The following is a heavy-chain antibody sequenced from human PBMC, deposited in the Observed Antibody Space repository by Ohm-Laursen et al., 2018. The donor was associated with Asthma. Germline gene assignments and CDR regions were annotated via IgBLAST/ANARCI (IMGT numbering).Heavy chain of an antibody. CDR2: IKSKTDGGTT. V-gene: IGHV3-15*01. CDR1: GFTFSNAW. CDR3: TTRGYYDSSGYYGDY. D-gene: IGHD3-22*01. Sequence: SLRLSCTASGFTFSNAWMSWVRQAAGKGLEWVGRIKSKTDGGTTDYAAPVKGRFTISRDDSKNTLYLQMNSLKTEDTAVYYCTTRGYYDSSGYYGDYWGQGTLVTVSS. J-gene: IGHJ4*02.